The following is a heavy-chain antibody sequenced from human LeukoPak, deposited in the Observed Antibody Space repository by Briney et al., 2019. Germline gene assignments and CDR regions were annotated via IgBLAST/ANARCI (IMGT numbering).Heavy chain of an antibody. D-gene: IGHD6-19*01. J-gene: IGHJ4*02. CDR3: ARDRIRGIAVAGSRGIFGY. V-gene: IGHV1-2*02. CDR2: ISPNSGGT. CDR1: GYTFTGYY. Sequence: ASVKVSCKASGYTFTGYYMHWVRQAPGQGLEWMGWISPNSGGTNYAQKFQGRVTMTRDTSISTAYMELSRLRSDDTAVYYCARDRIRGIAVAGSRGIFGYWGQGTLVTVSS.